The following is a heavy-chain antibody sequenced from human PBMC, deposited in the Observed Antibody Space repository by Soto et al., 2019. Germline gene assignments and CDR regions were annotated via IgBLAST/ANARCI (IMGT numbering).Heavy chain of an antibody. CDR3: ARVMTQGSGSYSHYYYGMDV. CDR1: GGTFSSYA. J-gene: IGHJ6*02. V-gene: IGHV1-69*13. Sequence: SVKVSCKASGGTFSSYAISWVRQAPGQGLEWVGGIIPIFGTANYAQKFQGRVTITADESTSTAYMELSSLRSEDTAVYYCARVMTQGSGSYSHYYYGMDVWGQGTTVTVAS. D-gene: IGHD3-10*01. CDR2: IIPIFGTA.